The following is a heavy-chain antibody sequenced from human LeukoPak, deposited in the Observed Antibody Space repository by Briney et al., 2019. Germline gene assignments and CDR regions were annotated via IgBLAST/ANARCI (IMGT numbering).Heavy chain of an antibody. CDR1: GGSISSYY. V-gene: IGHV4-59*01. J-gene: IGHJ4*02. Sequence: PSETLSLTCTVSGGSISSYYWSWIRQPPGKGLEWIGYIYYSGMTNYNPPLKSRVTISLDTSKNQFSLKLSPVTAADTAVYYCASADYDDYYIDFWGQGTLVTVSS. CDR3: ASADYDDYYIDF. D-gene: IGHD4-17*01. CDR2: IYYSGMT.